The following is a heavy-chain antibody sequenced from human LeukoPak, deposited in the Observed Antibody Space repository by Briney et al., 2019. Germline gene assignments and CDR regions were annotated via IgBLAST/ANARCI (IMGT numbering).Heavy chain of an antibody. CDR3: TTDFPGIEAAGIDY. J-gene: IGHJ4*02. V-gene: IGHV3-15*01. CDR1: GFTFSSYW. CDR2: IQSKTNGGTT. Sequence: PGGSLRLSCAASGFTFSSYWMNWVRQAPGKGLEWVGRIQSKTNGGTTDYAAPVKGRFTISRDDSKTTLYLQMNGLKTEDTAVYYCTTDFPGIEAAGIDYWGQGTLVTVSS. D-gene: IGHD6-13*01.